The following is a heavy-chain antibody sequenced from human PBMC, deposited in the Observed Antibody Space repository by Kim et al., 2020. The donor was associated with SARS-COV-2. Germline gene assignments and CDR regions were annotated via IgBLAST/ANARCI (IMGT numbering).Heavy chain of an antibody. CDR1: GGSISSYY. J-gene: IGHJ2*01. CDR2: IYYSGST. CDR3: ARRHDSSGYYWQNWYFDL. Sequence: SETLSLTCTVSGGSISSYYWSWIRQPPGKGLEWIGYIYYSGSTNYNPSLKSRVTISVDTSKNQFSLKLSSVTAADTAVYYCARRHDSSGYYWQNWYFDLWGRGTLVTVSS. V-gene: IGHV4-59*08. D-gene: IGHD3-22*01.